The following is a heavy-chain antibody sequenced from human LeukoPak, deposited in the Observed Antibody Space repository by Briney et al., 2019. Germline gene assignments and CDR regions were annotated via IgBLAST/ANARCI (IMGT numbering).Heavy chain of an antibody. CDR1: GFTFRTYA. D-gene: IGHD5-24*01. CDR2: ISGSGGSA. Sequence: SGGSLRLSCAASGFTFRTYAMTWVRQAPGKGLEWVSAISGSGGSAFYADSVKGRFTISRDNFNHTLSLQMNSLRVEDTAIYYCVKDIQLSTWGLGTMVTVSS. J-gene: IGHJ3*01. CDR3: VKDIQLST. V-gene: IGHV3-23*01.